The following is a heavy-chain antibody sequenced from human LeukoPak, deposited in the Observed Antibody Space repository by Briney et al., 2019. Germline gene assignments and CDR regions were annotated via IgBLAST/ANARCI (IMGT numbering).Heavy chain of an antibody. CDR1: GFTVSSNY. CDR3: ARDGYFRSESLDY. J-gene: IGHJ4*02. V-gene: IGHV3-66*01. CDR2: IYTTGTT. Sequence: TGGSPRLSCAASGFTVSSNYMTWVRQAPGKGLEWVSVIYTTGTTYYADSVKGRFTVSRDDSKNTLYLQMNSLRAEDTGVYYCARDGYFRSESLDYWGQGTLVTVSS. D-gene: IGHD3-3*01.